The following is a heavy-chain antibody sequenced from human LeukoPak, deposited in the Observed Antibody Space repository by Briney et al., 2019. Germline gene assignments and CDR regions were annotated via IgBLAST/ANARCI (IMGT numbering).Heavy chain of an antibody. J-gene: IGHJ4*02. CDR3: ARGLGYSGYPIDY. Sequence: GGSLRLSCAASGFTFSSYWMSWVRQAPGKGLEWVANIKQDGSEKYYVDSVKGRFTISRDNAKNSLHLQMNSLRAEDTAVYYCARGLGYSGYPIDYWGQGTLVTVSS. D-gene: IGHD5-12*01. V-gene: IGHV3-7*01. CDR1: GFTFSSYW. CDR2: IKQDGSEK.